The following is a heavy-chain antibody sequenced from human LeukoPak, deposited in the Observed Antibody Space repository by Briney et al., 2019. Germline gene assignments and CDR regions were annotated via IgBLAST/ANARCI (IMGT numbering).Heavy chain of an antibody. Sequence: SETLSLTCAVSGGSISSSNWWSWVRQPPGKGLEWIGEIYHSGSTNYNPSLKSRVTISVDKSKNQFSLKLSSVTAADTAVYYCARLLVLLWFGRSHAFDIWGQGTMVTVSS. J-gene: IGHJ3*02. V-gene: IGHV4-4*02. D-gene: IGHD3-10*01. CDR1: GGSISSSNW. CDR3: ARLLVLLWFGRSHAFDI. CDR2: IYHSGST.